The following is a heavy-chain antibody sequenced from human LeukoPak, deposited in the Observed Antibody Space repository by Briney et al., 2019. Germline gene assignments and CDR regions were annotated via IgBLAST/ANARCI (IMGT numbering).Heavy chain of an antibody. V-gene: IGHV3-48*02. CDR2: ISRSGHLI. J-gene: IGHJ5*02. CDR1: GFTFSSYS. Sequence: GGSLRLSCAASGFTFSSYSMNWVRQAPGKGLEWISYISRSGHLIYYADSVRGRFTISRDNAKNSLYLQMNSLRDEDTAVYYCARVVASRPDWFDPWGQGTLVTVSS. CDR3: ARVVASRPDWFDP.